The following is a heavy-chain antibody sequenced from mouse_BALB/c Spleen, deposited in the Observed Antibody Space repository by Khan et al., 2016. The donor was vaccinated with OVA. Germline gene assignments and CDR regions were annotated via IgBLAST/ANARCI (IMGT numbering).Heavy chain of an antibody. J-gene: IGHJ3*01. CDR2: ISPGSGDT. V-gene: IGHV1-77*01. D-gene: IGHD1-2*01. Sequence: QVQLQQSGAELARPGASVKLSCKTSGYTFIDYYINWVKQRTGQGLEWIGEISPGSGDTYYNEKFKGKATLTADKSSRTAYMQLSSLTSEASAIYFCARRNYFGYTFAYWGQGTLVTVSA. CDR1: GYTFIDYY. CDR3: ARRNYFGYTFAY.